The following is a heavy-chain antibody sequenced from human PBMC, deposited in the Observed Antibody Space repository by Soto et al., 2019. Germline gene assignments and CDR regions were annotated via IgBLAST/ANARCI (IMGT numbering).Heavy chain of an antibody. CDR3: ARVGWELPYFDY. J-gene: IGHJ4*02. V-gene: IGHV4-31*03. D-gene: IGHD1-26*01. CDR2: IYYSGST. CDR1: GGSISSGGYY. Sequence: QVQLQESGPGLVKPSQTLSLTCTVSGGSISSGGYYWSWIRQHPGKGLEWIGYIYYSGSTYYNPSLMSRVTISVDTSKNQFALKLSSVTAADTAVYYCARVGWELPYFDYWGQGTLVTVSS.